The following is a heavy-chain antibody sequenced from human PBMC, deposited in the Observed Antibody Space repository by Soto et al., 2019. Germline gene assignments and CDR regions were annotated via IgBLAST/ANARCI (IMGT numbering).Heavy chain of an antibody. CDR2: ISSRSDDI. J-gene: IGHJ6*02. CDR3: TRGGTAMVIGLLGAGMEV. Sequence: EVQLVESGGGLVKPGGSLRLSCAASGFTFSDYSMNWVRQGPGKGLEWVSSISSRSDDIFYADSVQGRFTISRDNAKNTLYLQMHSLRAEDTAVYYCTRGGTAMVIGLLGAGMEVWGQGTTVTVSS. D-gene: IGHD5-18*01. V-gene: IGHV3-21*01. CDR1: GFTFSDYS.